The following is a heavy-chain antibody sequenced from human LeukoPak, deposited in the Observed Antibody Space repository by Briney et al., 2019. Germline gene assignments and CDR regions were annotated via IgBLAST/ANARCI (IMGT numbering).Heavy chain of an antibody. CDR3: AKDQAPRAARVIYFDY. Sequence: GGSLRLSCAASGFTFDDYAMGWVRQAPGKRLEWVSGISDGGVRTYYADSVKGRFTISRDNPKNTLFLHMDSLRVEDTAVYYCAKDQAPRAARVIYFDYWGQGNLVTVSS. CDR1: GFTFDDYA. D-gene: IGHD2-15*01. CDR2: ISDGGVRT. J-gene: IGHJ4*02. V-gene: IGHV3-23*01.